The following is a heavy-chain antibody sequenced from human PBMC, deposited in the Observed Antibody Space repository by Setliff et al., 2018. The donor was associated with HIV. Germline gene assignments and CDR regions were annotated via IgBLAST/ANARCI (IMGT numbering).Heavy chain of an antibody. CDR2: IYYSGST. V-gene: IGHV4-59*01. D-gene: IGHD5-18*01. CDR1: GGSISSYY. J-gene: IGHJ2*01. Sequence: PSETLSLTCTVSGGSISSYYWSWIRQPPGKGLEWIGYIYYSGSTNYNPSLKSRVTISVDTSKNQFSLKLSSVIAADTAVYYCARARNFHGNNYGYSAGAYWYFDLWGRGTLVTVSS. CDR3: ARARNFHGNNYGYSAGAYWYFDL.